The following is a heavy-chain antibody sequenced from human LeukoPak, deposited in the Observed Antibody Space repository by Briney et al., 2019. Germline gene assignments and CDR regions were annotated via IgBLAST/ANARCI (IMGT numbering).Heavy chain of an antibody. CDR3: AGEGGGYWFHP. J-gene: IGHJ5*01. Sequence: SETVSLTCTVSGGSISSGSHYWSWIRQPAGKGLEWIGRIYSSGNTNYNPSLKSRVTISVDTSKNQFSLNLSSVTAADTAVYYGAGEGGGYWFHPRGLGNLVNGSS. V-gene: IGHV4-61*02. D-gene: IGHD3-16*01. CDR2: IYSSGNT. CDR1: GGSISSGSHY.